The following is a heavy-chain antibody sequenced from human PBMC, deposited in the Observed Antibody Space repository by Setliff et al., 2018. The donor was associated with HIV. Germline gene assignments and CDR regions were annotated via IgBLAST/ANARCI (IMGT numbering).Heavy chain of an antibody. Sequence: ASVKVSCKASGYTFTSYGISWVRQAPGQGLEWMGRINPNSGSTNYAQNFQGRVSMTRDTSISTAYMELSRLRSDDTAVYYCARGTRVGANDAFDIWGQGTMVTVSS. CDR3: ARGTRVGANDAFDI. CDR2: INPNSGST. CDR1: GYTFTSYG. V-gene: IGHV1-2*06. J-gene: IGHJ3*02. D-gene: IGHD1-26*01.